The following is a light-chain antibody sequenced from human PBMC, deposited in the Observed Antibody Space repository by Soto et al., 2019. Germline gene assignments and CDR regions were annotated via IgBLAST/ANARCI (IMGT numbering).Light chain of an antibody. CDR3: QQYNSYSWT. V-gene: IGKV1-16*01. CDR2: DAS. Sequence: IQIALSPSSMSAFVGDTLTIAVWASQDISNILAWYQQKPGKAPELLIYDASSLESGVPSRFSGSGSGTEFTLTISSLQPDDFATYYCQQYNSYSWTFGQGTKVDIK. CDR1: QDISNI. J-gene: IGKJ1*01.